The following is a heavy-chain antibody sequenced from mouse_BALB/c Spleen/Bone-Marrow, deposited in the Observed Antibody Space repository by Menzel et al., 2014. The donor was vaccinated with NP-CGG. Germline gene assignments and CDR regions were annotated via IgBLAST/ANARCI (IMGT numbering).Heavy chain of an antibody. CDR3: ASYVYGYYFDY. V-gene: IGHV14-3*02. CDR1: GFNIKDTY. Sequence: VQLKESGAELVKPGASVKLSCTASGFNIKDTYMHWVKQRPEQGLEWIGRIDPANVNTKYDPKFQGKATITADTSSKTAYLQLSSLTSEDTAVYYCASYVYGYYFDYWGQGTTLTVSS. J-gene: IGHJ2*01. CDR2: IDPANVNT. D-gene: IGHD1-1*01.